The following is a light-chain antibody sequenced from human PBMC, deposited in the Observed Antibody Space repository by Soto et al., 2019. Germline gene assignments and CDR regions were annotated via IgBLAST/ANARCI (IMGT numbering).Light chain of an antibody. CDR1: SSDVGSYNL. V-gene: IGLV2-23*02. J-gene: IGLJ3*02. Sequence: QSVLTQPASVSGSPGQSITISCTGTSSDVGSYNLVSWYQQYPGKAPKLMIYEVSKRPSGVSNRFSGSKSGNTASLTISGLQAEDEADYYCCSYAGSSTFEVFGGGTKVTVL. CDR3: CSYAGSSTFEV. CDR2: EVS.